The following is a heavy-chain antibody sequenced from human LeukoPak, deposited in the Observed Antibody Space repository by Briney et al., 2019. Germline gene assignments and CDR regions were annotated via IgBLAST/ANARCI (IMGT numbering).Heavy chain of an antibody. J-gene: IGHJ6*03. V-gene: IGHV4-39*07. CDR3: ARVSMVRGVINYYYYYYMDV. Sequence: TSETLSLTCTVSGGSISSSSYYWGWIRQPPGKGLEWIGSIYYSGSTYYNPSLKSRVTISVDTSKNQFSLKLSSVTAADTAVYYCARVSMVRGVINYYYYYYMDVWGKGTTVTISS. CDR2: IYYSGST. CDR1: GGSISSSSYY. D-gene: IGHD3-10*01.